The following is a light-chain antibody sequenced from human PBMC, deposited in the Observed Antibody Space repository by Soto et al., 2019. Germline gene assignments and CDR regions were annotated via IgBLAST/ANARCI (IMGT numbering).Light chain of an antibody. Sequence: EIVLTQSPGTLSLSPGERATLSCRASQSVSSSYLAWYQQKPGQAPRLLIYGASSRATGIPDRFSGSGSGTDFTLTISILEPEDFAVYYCQQYGSSPTFGGGTKVDIK. J-gene: IGKJ4*01. CDR3: QQYGSSPT. V-gene: IGKV3-20*01. CDR1: QSVSSSY. CDR2: GAS.